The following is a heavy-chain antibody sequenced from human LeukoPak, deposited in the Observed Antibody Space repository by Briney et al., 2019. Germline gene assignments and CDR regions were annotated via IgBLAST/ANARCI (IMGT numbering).Heavy chain of an antibody. CDR3: AKGDSSRYYLGYFQE. Sequence: GGSLRLSCAASGFTFSTYNMNWVRQAPGKGLEWVSGISWNSGSVGYADSVKGRFTISRDNAKNSLSLQMNSLRAEDMALYYCAKGDSSRYYLGYFQEWGQGTLVTVSS. V-gene: IGHV3-9*03. D-gene: IGHD6-25*01. J-gene: IGHJ1*01. CDR2: ISWNSGSV. CDR1: GFTFSTYN.